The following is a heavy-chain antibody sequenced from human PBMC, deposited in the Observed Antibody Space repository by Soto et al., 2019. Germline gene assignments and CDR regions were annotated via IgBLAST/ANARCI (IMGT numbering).Heavy chain of an antibody. D-gene: IGHD6-19*01. V-gene: IGHV4-34*01. CDR1: GGSFSGYY. CDR2: INHSGST. CDR3: ARYQVTSIAVAANWFDP. Sequence: SETLSLTCAVYGGSFSGYYWSWIRQPPGKGLEWIGEINHSGSTNYNPSLKSRVTISVDTSKNQFSLKLSSVTAADTAVYYCARYQVTSIAVAANWFDPWGQGTLVTVSS. J-gene: IGHJ5*02.